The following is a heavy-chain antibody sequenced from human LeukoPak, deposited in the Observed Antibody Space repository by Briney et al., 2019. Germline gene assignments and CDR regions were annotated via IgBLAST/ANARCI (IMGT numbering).Heavy chain of an antibody. CDR3: ARAVAGTNALDI. D-gene: IGHD6-19*01. J-gene: IGHJ3*02. CDR2: INGDGSTT. Sequence: GGSLRLSCAASGFTFSSSWMHWVRQAPGKGLVWVSRINGDGSTTTYAGSVKGRFTISRDNAKNTLYLQMNSLRAEDTAVYYCARAVAGTNALDIWGQGTLVTVSS. CDR1: GFTFSSSW. V-gene: IGHV3-74*01.